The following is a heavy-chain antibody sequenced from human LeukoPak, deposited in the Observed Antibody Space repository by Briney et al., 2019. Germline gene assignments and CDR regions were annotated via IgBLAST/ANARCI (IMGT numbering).Heavy chain of an antibody. CDR1: GGSISSYY. J-gene: IGHJ3*02. CDR2: IYYSGST. V-gene: IGHV4-59*08. D-gene: IGHD2-15*01. CDR3: ARQRRQIVVVVAARPGAFDI. Sequence: ASETLSLTCTVSGGSISSYYWSWIRQPPGKGLEWIGYIYYSGSTNYNPSLKSRVTISVDTSKNQFSLKLSSVTAADTAVYYCARQRRQIVVVVAARPGAFDIWGQGTMVTVSS.